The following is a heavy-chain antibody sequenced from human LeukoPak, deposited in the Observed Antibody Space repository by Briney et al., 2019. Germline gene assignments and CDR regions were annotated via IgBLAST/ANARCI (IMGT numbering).Heavy chain of an antibody. D-gene: IGHD3-22*01. CDR2: ISSRSAFI. Sequence: PGGSLRLSCEASGFTLSSYSMNWVRQAPGKGLEWVSYISSRSAFIYYADSVKGRFTISRDNANNSLYLQMNSLSPEDTAVYYRARDAYYYDSSEPYIYYSYYYYMDVWGKGTPVTVSS. J-gene: IGHJ6*03. CDR1: GFTLSSYS. CDR3: ARDAYYYDSSEPYIYYSYYYYMDV. V-gene: IGHV3-48*01.